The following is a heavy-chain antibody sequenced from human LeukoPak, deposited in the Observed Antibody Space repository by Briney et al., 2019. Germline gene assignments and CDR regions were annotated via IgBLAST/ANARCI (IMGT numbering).Heavy chain of an antibody. D-gene: IGHD3-3*01. CDR2: ISYDGSNK. Sequence: GRSLRLSCAASGFTFSSYAMHWVRQAPGKGLEWVAVISYDGSNKYYADSVKGRFTTSRDNSKNTLYLQMNSLRAEDTAVYYCARAYDFWSGYGDYWGQGTLVTVSS. CDR3: ARAYDFWSGYGDY. CDR1: GFTFSSYA. V-gene: IGHV3-30-3*01. J-gene: IGHJ4*02.